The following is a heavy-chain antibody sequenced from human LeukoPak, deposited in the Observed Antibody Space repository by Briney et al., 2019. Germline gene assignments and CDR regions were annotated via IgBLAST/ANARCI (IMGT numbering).Heavy chain of an antibody. J-gene: IGHJ6*02. CDR2: IYPGDSDT. V-gene: IGHV5-51*01. D-gene: IGHD6-13*01. CDR3: ARQPGYSSSWYNSYYYGMDV. CDR1: GYSFTSYW. Sequence: GESLKISCKGSGYSFTSYWIGWVRQMPGKGLEWMGIIYPGDSDTGYSPSFQGQVTISADKSISTAYLQWSSLKASDTAMYYCARQPGYSSSWYNSYYYGMDVWGQGTTVTVSS.